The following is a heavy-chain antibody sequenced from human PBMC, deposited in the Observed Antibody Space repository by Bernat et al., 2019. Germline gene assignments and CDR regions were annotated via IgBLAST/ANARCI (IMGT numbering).Heavy chain of an antibody. Sequence: EVQLVESGGGLVQPGGSLRLSCAASGFTFSSYWMSWVRQAPGKGLEWVANIKQDGSEKYYVESVKGRFTIARDNAKNSLYLQMNSLRAEDTAVYYCARQGSWLPSGGDAFDIWGQGKMVTVSS. CDR2: IKQDGSEK. V-gene: IGHV3-7*01. CDR3: ARQGSWLPSGGDAFDI. CDR1: GFTFSSYW. J-gene: IGHJ3*02. D-gene: IGHD2-15*01.